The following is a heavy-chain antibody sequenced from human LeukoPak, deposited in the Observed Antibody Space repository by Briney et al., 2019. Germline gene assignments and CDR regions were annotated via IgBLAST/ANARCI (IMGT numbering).Heavy chain of an antibody. J-gene: IGHJ4*02. CDR2: INHSGST. Sequence: SETLSLTCTVSGGSISSSSYYWGWIRQPPGKGLEWIGEINHSGSTNYNPSLKSRVTISVDTSKNQFSLKLSSVTAADTAVYYCARGQWLVRKYFDYWGQGTLVTVSS. V-gene: IGHV4-39*07. D-gene: IGHD6-19*01. CDR1: GGSISSSSYY. CDR3: ARGQWLVRKYFDY.